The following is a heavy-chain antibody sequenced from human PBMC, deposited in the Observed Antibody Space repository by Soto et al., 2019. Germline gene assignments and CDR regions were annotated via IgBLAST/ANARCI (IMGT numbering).Heavy chain of an antibody. Sequence: EVQLVESGGGLVQPGGSLRLSCAASGFSFGTYWISWVRQAPGKGLECVANIKEDGSEEYYVDSVKGRFTISRDNAKHSLYLQMNRVRAEDTAMYYCARDEGCGGGSCYSIWRYWGQGTLVTVSP. CDR1: GFSFGTYW. J-gene: IGHJ4*02. D-gene: IGHD2-15*01. V-gene: IGHV3-7*01. CDR2: IKEDGSEE. CDR3: ARDEGCGGGSCYSIWRY.